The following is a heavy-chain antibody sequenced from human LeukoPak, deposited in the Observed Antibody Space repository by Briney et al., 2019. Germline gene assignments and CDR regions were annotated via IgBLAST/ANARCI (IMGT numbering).Heavy chain of an antibody. CDR2: IYYSGST. J-gene: IGHJ2*01. D-gene: IGHD1-14*01. Sequence: SETLSLTCTVSGGSISSGGYYWSWIRQHPGKGLEWIGYIYYSGSTYYNPSLKSRVTISVDTSKNQFSLKLSSVTAADTAVYYCARDSSALPPTNWYFDLWGRGTLVTVSS. CDR1: GGSISSGGYY. V-gene: IGHV4-31*03. CDR3: ARDSSALPPTNWYFDL.